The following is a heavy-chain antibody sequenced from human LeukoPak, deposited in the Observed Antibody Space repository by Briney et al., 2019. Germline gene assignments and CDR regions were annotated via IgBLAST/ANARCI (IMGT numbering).Heavy chain of an antibody. CDR2: FDPEDGET. Sequence: ASVKVSCKVSGYTLTELSMHWVRQAPGKGLEWMGGFDPEDGETIYAQKFQGRVTMTEDTSTDTAYMELSSLRSEDTAVYYCAKLPWFGEPGDYWGQGTLVTVSS. CDR1: GYTLTELS. D-gene: IGHD3-10*01. V-gene: IGHV1-24*01. J-gene: IGHJ4*02. CDR3: AKLPWFGEPGDY.